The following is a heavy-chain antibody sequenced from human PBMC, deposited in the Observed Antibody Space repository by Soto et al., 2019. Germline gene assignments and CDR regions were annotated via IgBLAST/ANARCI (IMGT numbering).Heavy chain of an antibody. CDR1: GFTFDDFS. CDR2: IGRDGIYT. CDR3: ATEKHDASWTAFDY. Sequence: EVQLVESGGAVVQPGGSLRLSCAASGFTFDDFSMHWVRQAPGKGLEWVSLIGRDGIYTYYADSVKGRFTISRDNSKNSLYLQMNSLRTEDTAFYFCATEKHDASWTAFDYLGQGTLVTVSS. V-gene: IGHV3-43*01. D-gene: IGHD2-2*01. J-gene: IGHJ4*02.